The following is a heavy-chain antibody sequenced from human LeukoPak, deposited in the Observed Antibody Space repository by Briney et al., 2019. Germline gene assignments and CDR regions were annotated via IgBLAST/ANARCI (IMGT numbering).Heavy chain of an antibody. Sequence: GGSLRLSCVASGFSFSSYWMSWVRQTPGKGLEWVANIKQEGSARYYVDSVTGRFTISRDNAMNSLYLQMNSLRVEDTAVYYCARDPGIAAAGTVGYSDSWGQGILVTVSS. CDR1: GFSFSSYW. D-gene: IGHD6-13*01. CDR3: ARDPGIAAAGTVGYSDS. J-gene: IGHJ4*02. CDR2: IKQEGSAR. V-gene: IGHV3-7*01.